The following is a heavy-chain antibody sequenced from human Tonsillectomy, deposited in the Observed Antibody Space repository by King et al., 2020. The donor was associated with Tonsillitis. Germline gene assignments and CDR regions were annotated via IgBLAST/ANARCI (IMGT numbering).Heavy chain of an antibody. Sequence: VQLVESGGGMVKPGGSLRLSCAASGFTFSDYYMSWIRQAPGKGLECVSYISSSGTTIYYVDSVRGRFTISRDNAKNSLYLQMNSLRAEDTAVYYCARDIPAAIHWFDPWAQGTLVTVSS. CDR1: GFTFSDYY. CDR2: ISSSGTTI. J-gene: IGHJ5*02. V-gene: IGHV3-11*01. D-gene: IGHD2-2*02. CDR3: ARDIPAAIHWFDP.